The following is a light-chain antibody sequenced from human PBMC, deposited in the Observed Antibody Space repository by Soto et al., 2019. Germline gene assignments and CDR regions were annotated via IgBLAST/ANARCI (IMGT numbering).Light chain of an antibody. J-gene: IGKJ1*01. CDR3: QQSITYPWT. V-gene: IGKV1-5*03. Sequence: DIQMTQSPSTLSASAGDRVTITCRASQNIDMYLAWYQKKPGQAPSLLLYRASSLQSGVPSRFSGSGSGTEFTLTISSLQPDDFATYYCQQSITYPWTFGQGTKVDIK. CDR2: RAS. CDR1: QNIDMY.